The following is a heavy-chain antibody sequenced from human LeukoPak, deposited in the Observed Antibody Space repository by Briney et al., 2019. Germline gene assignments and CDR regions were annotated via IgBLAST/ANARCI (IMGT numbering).Heavy chain of an antibody. J-gene: IGHJ5*02. V-gene: IGHV1-2*02. D-gene: IGHD2/OR15-2a*01. Sequence: ASVKVSCKASGYTFTGDQIYWLRQAPGQGLKWVGWIKPSSGDTLYEQKFQGRVTMTRDKSISSAYMELSSLRSDDTAVYYCARKSAGFLTAWGQGTLVTVSS. CDR2: IKPSSGDT. CDR1: GYTFTGDQ. CDR3: ARKSAGFLTA.